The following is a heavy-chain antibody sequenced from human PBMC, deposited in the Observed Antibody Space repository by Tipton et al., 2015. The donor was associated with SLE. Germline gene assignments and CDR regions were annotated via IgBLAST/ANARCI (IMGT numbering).Heavy chain of an antibody. D-gene: IGHD6-13*01. CDR2: ISSSGSTI. Sequence: LSLTCTVSGGSISSGGYSWSWIRQPPGKGLEWVSYISSSGSTIYYADSVKGRFTISRDNAKNSLYLQMNSLRAEDTAVYYCAIPPGLAGYNWGQGTLVTVSS. CDR3: AIPPGLAGYN. V-gene: IGHV3-11*01. J-gene: IGHJ4*02. CDR1: GGSISSGGYS.